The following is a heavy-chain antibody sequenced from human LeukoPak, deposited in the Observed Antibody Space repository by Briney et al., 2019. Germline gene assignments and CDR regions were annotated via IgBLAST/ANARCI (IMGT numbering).Heavy chain of an antibody. D-gene: IGHD6-13*01. CDR1: GGSISSYY. CDR3: TGVERESSSWYPFDY. V-gene: IGHV4-59*01. CDR2: IYYSGST. Sequence: SETPSLTCTVSGGSISSYYWSWIRQPPGKGLEWIGYIYYSGSTNYNPSLKSRVTISVDTSKNQFSLKLSSVTAADTAVYYCTGVERESSSWYPFDYWGQGTLVTVSS. J-gene: IGHJ4*02.